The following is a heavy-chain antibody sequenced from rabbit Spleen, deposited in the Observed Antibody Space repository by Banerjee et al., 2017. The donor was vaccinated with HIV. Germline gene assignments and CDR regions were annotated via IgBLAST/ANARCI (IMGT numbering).Heavy chain of an antibody. Sequence: QEQLVESGGGLVKPGASLTLTCIASGVSFSGSSYMCWVRQAPGKGLEWIACIELGLSGFTYFASWAKGRFTISRTSSTTVTLQMTSLTAADTATYFCARDLAGVIGWNFGWWGQGTLVTVS. D-gene: IGHD4-1*01. CDR1: GVSFSGSSY. CDR2: IELGLSGFT. V-gene: IGHV1S45*01. CDR3: ARDLAGVIGWNFGW. J-gene: IGHJ4*01.